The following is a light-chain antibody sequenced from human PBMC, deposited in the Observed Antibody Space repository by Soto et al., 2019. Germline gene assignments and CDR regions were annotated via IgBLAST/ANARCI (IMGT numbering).Light chain of an antibody. V-gene: IGLV1-44*01. CDR2: SNN. CDR3: AAWDDSLKGPV. J-gene: IGLJ2*01. CDR1: SANIGSNI. Sequence: QSVLTQPPSASGTPGQRVTISCSGSSANIGSNIVNWYQQLPGTAPNLLIYSNNQRPSGVPDRFSGSKSGTSVSLAISGLQPEDEADYYCAAWDDSLKGPVFGGGTKLTVL.